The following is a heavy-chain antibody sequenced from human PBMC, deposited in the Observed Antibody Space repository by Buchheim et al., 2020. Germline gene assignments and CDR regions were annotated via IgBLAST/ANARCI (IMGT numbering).Heavy chain of an antibody. J-gene: IGHJ6*02. D-gene: IGHD2-15*01. CDR2: ISHSGSSGT. CDR1: GFSFSTHA. Sequence: EVQLLESGGALVQPGESLRLSCAASGFSFSTHAMSWVRQAPGKGLEWVSAISHSGSSGTYYADSVRGRFTISRDNSKSILFLQMSSLRAEDTAVYYCAKAKDEVVAATLLDYFYGLDVWGQGTT. CDR3: AKAKDEVVAATLLDYFYGLDV. V-gene: IGHV3-23*01.